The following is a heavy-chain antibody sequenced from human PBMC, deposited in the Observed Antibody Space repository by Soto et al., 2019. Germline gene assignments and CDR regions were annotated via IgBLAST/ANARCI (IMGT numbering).Heavy chain of an antibody. CDR2: ISYGGST. Sequence: SETLSLTCTVSAGSITTSYWSWIRQPLGKALEWIGYISYGGSTNYNPSLKSRLTISIDTSKSQISLKLTSMTTADTAVYYCASSGIVGREVNTWFDPWGQGTLVTVSS. J-gene: IGHJ5*02. D-gene: IGHD3-22*01. CDR3: ASSGIVGREVNTWFDP. V-gene: IGHV4-59*01. CDR1: AGSITTSY.